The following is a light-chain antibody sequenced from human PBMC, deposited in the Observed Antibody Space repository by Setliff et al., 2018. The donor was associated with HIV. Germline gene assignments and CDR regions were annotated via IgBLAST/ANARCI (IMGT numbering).Light chain of an antibody. Sequence: QSVLTQPRSVSGSPGQSVTISCTGTSSDVGGYNYVSWYQQHPGKAPKLMIYDVSKRPSGVPDRFPGSKSGNTASLTISGLLAEDEADYYCCSYAGSYTYVFGTGTKVTVL. J-gene: IGLJ1*01. V-gene: IGLV2-11*01. CDR1: SSDVGGYNY. CDR3: CSYAGSYTYV. CDR2: DVS.